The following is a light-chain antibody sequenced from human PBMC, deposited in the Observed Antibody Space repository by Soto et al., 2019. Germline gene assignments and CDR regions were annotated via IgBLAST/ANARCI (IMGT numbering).Light chain of an antibody. CDR2: DGS. V-gene: IGKV3-20*01. CDR3: QQYSSAPLS. CDR1: QTVSSSS. J-gene: IGKJ3*01. Sequence: EIVLTQSPGTLSLSPGERATLSCRASQTVSSSSLAWYQQIPGQAPRLLIYDGSPRAAGIPDRFSGSGSGTDLTLSIRRLQPEDLAVYCCQQYSSAPLSFGPGTKVDVK.